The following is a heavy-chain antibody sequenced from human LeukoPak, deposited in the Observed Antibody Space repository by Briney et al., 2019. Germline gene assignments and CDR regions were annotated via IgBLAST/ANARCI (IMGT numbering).Heavy chain of an antibody. CDR1: GFTFSSYW. D-gene: IGHD6-19*01. Sequence: GGSLRLSCAASGFTFSSYWMSWVRQAPGKGLEWVANIKQDGSEKYYVDSVKGRFTISRDNAKNSLSLQMNSLRAEDTAVYYCAKKMGGVAGSFDYWGQGTLVTVSS. CDR3: AKKMGGVAGSFDY. J-gene: IGHJ4*02. V-gene: IGHV3-7*01. CDR2: IKQDGSEK.